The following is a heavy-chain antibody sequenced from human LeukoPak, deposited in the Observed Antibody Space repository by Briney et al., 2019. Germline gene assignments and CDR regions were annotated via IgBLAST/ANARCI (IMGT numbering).Heavy chain of an antibody. J-gene: IGHJ5*02. D-gene: IGHD6-13*01. CDR3: ARARIAAAGTNWFDP. V-gene: IGHV1-2*02. CDR1: GYTFTGYY. Sequence: ASVKVSCKASGYTFTGYYMHWVRQAPGQGLEWMGWINPNSGGTNYAQKFQGGVTMTRDTSISTAYMELSRLRSDDTAVYYCARARIAAAGTNWFDPWGQGTLVTVSS. CDR2: INPNSGGT.